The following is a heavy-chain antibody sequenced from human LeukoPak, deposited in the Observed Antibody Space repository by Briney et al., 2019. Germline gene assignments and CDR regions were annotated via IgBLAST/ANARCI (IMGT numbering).Heavy chain of an antibody. J-gene: IGHJ4*02. D-gene: IGHD6-6*01. Sequence: ASVTVSFKVSGYTLTELSMHWVRQAPGKGLPWMGGFDPEDGETIYAQKFQGRVTTTDDTSTDTAYMELSSLGSEDTAVYYCAQPSWDSSSSGFDYWGQGTLVTVSS. CDR3: AQPSWDSSSSGFDY. CDR2: FDPEDGET. CDR1: GYTLTELS. V-gene: IGHV1-24*01.